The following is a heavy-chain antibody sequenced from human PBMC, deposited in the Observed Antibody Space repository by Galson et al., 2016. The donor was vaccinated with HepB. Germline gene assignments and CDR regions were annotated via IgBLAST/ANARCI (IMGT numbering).Heavy chain of an antibody. CDR2: IYWDDDK. CDR1: GFSLSTSGVG. V-gene: IGHV2-5*02. CDR3: ARISYYDSSDWRFGP. J-gene: IGHJ5*02. Sequence: PALVKPTQTLTLTCTFSGFSLSTSGVGVGWIRQPPGKALEWLSLIYWDDDKRYSPSLKSRLTITKDTSKNQVVLTMTNMDPVDTATYYCARISYYDSSDWRFGPWGQGTLVTVSS. D-gene: IGHD3-22*01.